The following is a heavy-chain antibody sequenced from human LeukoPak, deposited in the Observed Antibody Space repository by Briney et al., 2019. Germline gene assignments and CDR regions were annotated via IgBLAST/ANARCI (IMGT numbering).Heavy chain of an antibody. CDR1: GGSISSYY. D-gene: IGHD3-9*01. V-gene: IGHV4-4*07. J-gene: IGHJ4*02. CDR3: ARQNDILTGYYITY. Sequence: SETLSLTCTVSGGSISSYYWSWIRQPAGKGLEWIGRIYTSGSTNYNPSLKSRVTMSVDTSKNQFSLKLSSVTAADTAVYYCARQNDILTGYYITYWGQGTLVTVSS. CDR2: IYTSGST.